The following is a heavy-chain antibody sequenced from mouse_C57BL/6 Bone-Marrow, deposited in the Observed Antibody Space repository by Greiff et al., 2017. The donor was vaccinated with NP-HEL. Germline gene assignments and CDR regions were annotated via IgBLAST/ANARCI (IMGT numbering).Heavy chain of an antibody. J-gene: IGHJ2*01. CDR2: IYWDDDK. CDR1: GFSLSTSGMG. CDR3: ARRGSEYYFDY. Sequence: QVTLNVSGPGILQSSQTLSLTCSFSGFSLSTSGMGVSWIRQPSGKGLEWLAHIYWDDDKRYNPSLKSRLTISKDTSRNQVFLKITSVDTADTATYYCARRGSEYYFDYWGQGTTLTVSS. V-gene: IGHV8-12*01.